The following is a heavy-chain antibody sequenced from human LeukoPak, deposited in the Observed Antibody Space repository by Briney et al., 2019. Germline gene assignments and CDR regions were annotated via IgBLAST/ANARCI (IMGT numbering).Heavy chain of an antibody. D-gene: IGHD3-22*01. CDR3: AKESYYDSSGT. J-gene: IGHJ5*02. CDR2: IWYDGSNK. Sequence: GGSLRLSCAASGFTFSSYGMHWVRQAPGKGLEWVAVIWYDGSNKYYADSVKGRFTISRDNSKNTLYLQMNGLRAEDTAVYYCAKESYYDSSGTWGQGTLVTVSS. CDR1: GFTFSSYG. V-gene: IGHV3-33*06.